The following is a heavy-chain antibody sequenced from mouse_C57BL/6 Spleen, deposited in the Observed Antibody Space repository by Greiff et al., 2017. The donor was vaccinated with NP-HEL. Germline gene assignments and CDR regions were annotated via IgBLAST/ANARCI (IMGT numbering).Heavy chain of an antibody. V-gene: IGHV1-54*01. CDR2: INPGSGGT. J-gene: IGHJ2*01. Sequence: QVQLQQSGAELVRPGTSVKVSCKASGYAFTNYLIEWVKQRPGQGLEWIGVINPGSGGTNYNEKFKGKATLTADKSSSTAYMQLSSLTSEDSAVYFCARSAGITTGFDYWGQGTTLTVSS. CDR3: ARSAGITTGFDY. D-gene: IGHD1-1*01. CDR1: GYAFTNYL.